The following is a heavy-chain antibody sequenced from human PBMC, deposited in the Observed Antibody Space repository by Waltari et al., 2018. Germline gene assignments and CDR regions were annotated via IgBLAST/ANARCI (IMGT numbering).Heavy chain of an antibody. CDR2: INHSGST. J-gene: IGHJ4*02. V-gene: IGHV4-34*01. D-gene: IGHD3-10*01. CDR3: ARGGRMVRRAQWGY. CDR1: GGSFSGYY. Sequence: QVPLQQWGAGLLKPSETLSLTCAIYGGSFSGYYWSRIPQPPGKGLEWIGEINHSGSTNYNPSLKSRVTISVDTSKNQFSLKLSSVTAADTAVYYCARGGRMVRRAQWGYWGQGTLVTVSS.